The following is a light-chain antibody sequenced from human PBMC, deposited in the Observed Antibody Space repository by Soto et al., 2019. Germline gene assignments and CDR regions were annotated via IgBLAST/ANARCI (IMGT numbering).Light chain of an antibody. J-gene: IGLJ1*01. CDR2: EVS. Sequence: QSVLTQPASVSGSPGQSITISCTGTSSDVGGYKYVSWHQLHPGKAPKLIIYEVSNRPSGVSNRFSGSKSGNTASLTISGLQAEDEADYYCSSYSRSTAYGCGAATKVTVL. V-gene: IGLV2-14*01. CDR1: SSDVGGYKY. CDR3: SSYSRSTAYG.